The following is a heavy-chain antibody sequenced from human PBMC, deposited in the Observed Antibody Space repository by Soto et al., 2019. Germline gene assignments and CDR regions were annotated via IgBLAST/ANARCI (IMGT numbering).Heavy chain of an antibody. D-gene: IGHD6-19*01. V-gene: IGHV3-21*01. CDR3: AKLPSNRSRAVGGNYFDY. J-gene: IGHJ4*02. CDR2: ISSSSSCI. CDR1: GFTFSSYS. Sequence: PGGSLRLSCAASGFTFSSYSMNWVRQAPGKGLEWVSSISSSSSCIYYADSVKGRFTISRDNAKNSLYLQMNSLRAEDTAVYYSAKLPSNRSRAVGGNYFDYWGQGTLVTVSS.